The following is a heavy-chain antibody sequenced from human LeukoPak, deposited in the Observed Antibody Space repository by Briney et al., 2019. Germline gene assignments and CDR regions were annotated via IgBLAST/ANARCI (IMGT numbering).Heavy chain of an antibody. CDR1: GYTFTSYD. Sequence: ASVRVSCRASGYTFTSYDINWVRQATGQGLEWMGWMNPNSGNTGYAQKFQGRVTMTRNTSISTAYMELSSLRSEDTAVYYCARGWRRLAAAGPRRTLYYFDYWGQGTLVTVSS. CDR2: MNPNSGNT. V-gene: IGHV1-8*01. J-gene: IGHJ4*02. CDR3: ARGWRRLAAAGPRRTLYYFDY. D-gene: IGHD6-13*01.